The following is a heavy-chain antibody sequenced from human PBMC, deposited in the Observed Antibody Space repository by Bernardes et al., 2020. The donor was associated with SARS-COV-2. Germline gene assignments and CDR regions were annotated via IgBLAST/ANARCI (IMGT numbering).Heavy chain of an antibody. CDR2: IWYDGSNK. J-gene: IGHJ4*02. D-gene: IGHD3-9*01. Sequence: SLRLSCAASGFTFSSYGMHWVRQAPGKGLEWVAVIWYDGSNKYYADSVKGRFTISRDNSKNTLYLQMNSLRAEDTAVYYCARKILGAVLTGIDYWGQGTLVTVSS. V-gene: IGHV3-33*01. CDR1: GFTFSSYG. CDR3: ARKILGAVLTGIDY.